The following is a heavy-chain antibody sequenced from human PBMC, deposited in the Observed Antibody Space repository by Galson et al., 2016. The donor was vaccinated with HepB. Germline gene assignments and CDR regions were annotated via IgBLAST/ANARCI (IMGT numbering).Heavy chain of an antibody. J-gene: IGHJ6*02. CDR2: IYPSDSDT. CDR1: GYSFTRYY. Sequence: QSGAEVKKPGESLKISCKGSGYSFTRYYIAWVRQMPGKGLEWTGIIYPSDSDTRYSPSFQGQVTIPADKSINTAYLQWSSLKASDTAMYYCARRRDILTGYHSYYYVMDVWGQGTTVTVSS. CDR3: ARRRDILTGYHSYYYVMDV. D-gene: IGHD3-9*01. V-gene: IGHV5-51*01.